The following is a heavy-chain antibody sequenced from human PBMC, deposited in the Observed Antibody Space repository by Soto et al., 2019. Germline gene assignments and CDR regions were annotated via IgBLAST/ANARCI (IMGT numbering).Heavy chain of an antibody. V-gene: IGHV4-34*01. J-gene: IGHJ4*02. D-gene: IGHD3-22*01. CDR3: ARYDYYDSSGYAWNY. Sequence: QVQLQQWGAGLLKPSETLSLTCAVYGGSFSGYYWSWIRQPPEKGLEWIGEINHSGSTNYNPSLRNRVTISVDTSKNQFSVKLSSVTGADTAVYYCARYDYYDSSGYAWNYWGQGTLVTLSS. CDR2: INHSGST. CDR1: GGSFSGYY.